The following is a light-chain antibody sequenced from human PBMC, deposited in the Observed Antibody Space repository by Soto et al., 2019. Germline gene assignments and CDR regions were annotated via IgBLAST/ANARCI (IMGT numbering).Light chain of an antibody. V-gene: IGLV1-44*01. Sequence: QSVPTQPPSASGTPGQRVTISWSGSRSNVGINTVNWYQQVPGTAPKLLIYTDNQRPSAVPDRFSGSKSGTSASLAISGLQSEDEADYYCAAWDDSLNGLYVFGTGTKVTVL. CDR2: TDN. CDR1: RSNVGINT. CDR3: AAWDDSLNGLYV. J-gene: IGLJ1*01.